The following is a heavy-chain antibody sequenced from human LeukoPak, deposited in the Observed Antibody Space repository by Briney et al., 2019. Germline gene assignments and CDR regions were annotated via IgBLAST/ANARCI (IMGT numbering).Heavy chain of an antibody. CDR1: GYTFTGYY. Sequence: ASVKVSCKASGYTFTGYYMHWVRQAPGQGLEWMGWINPNSGGTNYAQKFQGRVTMTRDTSISTAYMELSRLRSDDTAVYYCARGGTPSYYYYMDVWGKGATVTVSS. CDR2: INPNSGGT. D-gene: IGHD2-21*01. V-gene: IGHV1-2*02. CDR3: ARGGTPSYYYYMDV. J-gene: IGHJ6*03.